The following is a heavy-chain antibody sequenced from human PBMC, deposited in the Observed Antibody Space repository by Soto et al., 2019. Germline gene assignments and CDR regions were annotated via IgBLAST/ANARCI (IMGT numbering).Heavy chain of an antibody. CDR3: ARGKYSSPRGGLDV. CDR2: INPNSGGT. Sequence: ASVKVSCRASGYTFTGYYMHWVRQAPGQGLEWMGWINPNSGGTNYAQKFQGWVTMTRDTSISTAYMELSRLRSDDSALYYCARGKYSSPRGGLDVWGQGTPVTVSS. J-gene: IGHJ6*02. CDR1: GYTFTGYY. D-gene: IGHD4-4*01. V-gene: IGHV1-2*04.